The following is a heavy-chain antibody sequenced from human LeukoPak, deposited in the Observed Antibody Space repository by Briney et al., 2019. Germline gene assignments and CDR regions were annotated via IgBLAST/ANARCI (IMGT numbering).Heavy chain of an antibody. CDR2: IYYSGST. Sequence: SETLSLTCTVSGASISSGDFFWSWIRQPPGKGLEWIGYIYYSGSTSSNPSLRSRVTISVDTSKNQFSLKLSSVTAADTAVYYCARGWYGQSDYWGQGTLVTVSS. CDR1: GASISSGDFF. CDR3: ARGWYGQSDY. D-gene: IGHD3-10*01. V-gene: IGHV4-30-4*08. J-gene: IGHJ4*02.